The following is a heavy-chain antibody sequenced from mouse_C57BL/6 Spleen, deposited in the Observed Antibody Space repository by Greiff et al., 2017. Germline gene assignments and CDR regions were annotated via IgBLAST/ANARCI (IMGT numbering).Heavy chain of an antibody. CDR3: ARGGLRPYYFDY. D-gene: IGHD2-2*01. Sequence: QVQLQQPGAGFVMPGASVKLSCTASGYTFTSYWMHWVKQRPGQGLEWIGEIDTSDSYTNYNQKFTGKSTLTVNKSSSTAYMKLSSLASEDSAGYCGARGGLRPYYFDYWGQGTTLTVSS. CDR2: IDTSDSYT. V-gene: IGHV1-69*01. CDR1: GYTFTSYW. J-gene: IGHJ2*01.